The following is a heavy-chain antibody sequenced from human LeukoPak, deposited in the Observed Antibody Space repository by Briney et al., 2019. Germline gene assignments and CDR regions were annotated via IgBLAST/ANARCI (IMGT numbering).Heavy chain of an antibody. Sequence: PGGSLRLSCAASGFTFSSYSTNWVRQAPGKGLEWVSYISSSGSTIYYADSVKGRFTISRDNAKNSLYLQMNSLRAEDTAVYYCARDEPVWGYWGQGTLVTVSS. CDR1: GFTFSSYS. J-gene: IGHJ4*02. V-gene: IGHV3-48*04. CDR2: ISSSGSTI. CDR3: ARDEPVWGY. D-gene: IGHD3-16*01.